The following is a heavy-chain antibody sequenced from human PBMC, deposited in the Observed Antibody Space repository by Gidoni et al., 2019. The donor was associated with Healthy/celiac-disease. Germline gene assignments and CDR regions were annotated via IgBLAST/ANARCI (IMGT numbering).Heavy chain of an antibody. CDR1: GFTFSDYY. J-gene: IGHJ4*02. CDR3: ARDQGGKKYYYGSGLLSDY. D-gene: IGHD3-10*01. Sequence: QVQLVESGGGLVKPGGSLRLSCAAAGFTFSDYYMRWIRQAPGKGLEWVAYISSSSSYTNSADSVKGRFTISRDNAKNSLYLQMNSLRAEDTAVYYCARDQGGKKYYYGSGLLSDYWGQGPLVTVSS. CDR2: ISSSSSYT. V-gene: IGHV3-11*06.